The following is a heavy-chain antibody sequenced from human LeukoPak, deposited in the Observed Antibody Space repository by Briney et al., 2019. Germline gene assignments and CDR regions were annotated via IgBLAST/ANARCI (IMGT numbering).Heavy chain of an antibody. CDR1: GYTFTSYG. Sequence: ASVKVSCKASGYTFTSYGISWVRQAPGQGLEWMGWISAYNGNTNYAQKVQGRVTMTTDTSTSTAYMELRSLRSDDTAVYYCARGRLIAVAGTGRRDAFDIWGQGTMVTVSS. J-gene: IGHJ3*02. V-gene: IGHV1-18*01. D-gene: IGHD6-19*01. CDR2: ISAYNGNT. CDR3: ARGRLIAVAGTGRRDAFDI.